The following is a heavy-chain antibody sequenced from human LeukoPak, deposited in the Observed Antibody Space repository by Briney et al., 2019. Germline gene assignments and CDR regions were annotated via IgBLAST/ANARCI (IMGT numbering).Heavy chain of an antibody. J-gene: IGHJ6*02. CDR1: GFTFANVW. CDR3: ATVVSVGYYYYVMDF. D-gene: IGHD1-26*01. CDR2: IKSKTDGGAT. V-gene: IGHV3-15*01. Sequence: PGGSLRLSCAASGFTFANVWMSWVRRAPGKGLEWVGRIKSKTDGGATDYAAPVKGRFTISRDDSKNTLFLQMNSLKTEDAAVYYCATVVSVGYYYYVMDFWGQGTTVTVSS.